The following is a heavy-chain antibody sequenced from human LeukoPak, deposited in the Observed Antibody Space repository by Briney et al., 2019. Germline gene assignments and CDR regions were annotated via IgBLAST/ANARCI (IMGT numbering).Heavy chain of an antibody. CDR2: INPNSGGT. D-gene: IGHD6-13*01. Sequence: ASVKVSCKASGYTFTGYYMHWVRQAPGQGLEWMGRINPNSGGTNYAQKCQGRVTMTRDTSISTAYMELSRLRSDDTAVYYCARATQQPEYYYYYMDVWGKGTTVTVSS. CDR1: GYTFTGYY. V-gene: IGHV1-2*06. J-gene: IGHJ6*03. CDR3: ARATQQPEYYYYYMDV.